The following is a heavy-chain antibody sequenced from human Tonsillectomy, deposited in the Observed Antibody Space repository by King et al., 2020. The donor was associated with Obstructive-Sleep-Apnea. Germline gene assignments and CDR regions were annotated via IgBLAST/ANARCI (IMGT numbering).Heavy chain of an antibody. V-gene: IGHV4-39*07. CDR1: GGSISSSSYY. CDR3: ASSEGSSSNQH. Sequence: QLQESGPGLVKPSETLSLTCTVSGGSISSSSYYWGWIRQPPGKGLEWIGSIYYSGSTYYNPSLKSRVTISVDTSKNQFSLKLSSVTAADTAVYHCASSEGSSSNQHWGQGTLVTVSS. J-gene: IGHJ1*01. CDR2: IYYSGST. D-gene: IGHD6-13*01.